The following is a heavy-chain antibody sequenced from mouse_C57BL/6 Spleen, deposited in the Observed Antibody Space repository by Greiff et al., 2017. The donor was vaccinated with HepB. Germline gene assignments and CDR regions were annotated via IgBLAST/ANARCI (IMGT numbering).Heavy chain of an antibody. CDR3: ARGLGRELDYAMDY. CDR1: GYTFTDYN. D-gene: IGHD4-1*01. V-gene: IGHV1-18*01. Sequence: EVQLQESGPELVKPGASVKIPCKASGYTFTDYNMDWVKQSHGKSLEWIGDINPNNGGTIYNQKFKGKATLTVDKSSSTAYMELRSLTSEDTAVYYCARGLGRELDYAMDYWGQGTSVTVAS. CDR2: INPNNGGT. J-gene: IGHJ4*01.